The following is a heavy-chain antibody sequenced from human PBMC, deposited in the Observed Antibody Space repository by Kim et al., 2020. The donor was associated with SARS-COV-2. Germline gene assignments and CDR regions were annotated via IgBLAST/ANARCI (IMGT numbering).Heavy chain of an antibody. CDR1: GGSFSGYY. D-gene: IGHD3-3*01. V-gene: IGHV4-34*01. CDR2: INHSGST. CDR3: ARGVYYDFWSGYPSRGGMDV. Sequence: SETLSLTCAVYGGSFSGYYWSWIRQPPGKGLEWIGEINHSGSTNYNPSLKSRVTISVDTSKNQFSLKLSSVTAADTAVYYCARGVYYDFWSGYPSRGGMDVWGQGTTVTVSS. J-gene: IGHJ6*02.